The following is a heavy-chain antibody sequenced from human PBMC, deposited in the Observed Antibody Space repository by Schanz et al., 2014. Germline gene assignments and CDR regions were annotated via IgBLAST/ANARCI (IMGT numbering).Heavy chain of an antibody. Sequence: EVQLLESGGGLVKPGGSLRLSCAASGFTFSSYGMHWVRQAPGKGLEWVSSFNDGGVNKYYADSVKGRFTISRDNSKNTLYLQMNSLRAEDTAVYYCAKDRSWDYDSSGYFDYWGQGTLVTVSS. CDR2: FNDGGVNK. V-gene: IGHV3-23*01. J-gene: IGHJ4*02. CDR1: GFTFSSYG. D-gene: IGHD3-22*01. CDR3: AKDRSWDYDSSGYFDY.